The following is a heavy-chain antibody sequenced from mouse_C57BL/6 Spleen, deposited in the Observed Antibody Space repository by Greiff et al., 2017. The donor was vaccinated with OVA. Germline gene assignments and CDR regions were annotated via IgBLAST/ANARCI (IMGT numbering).Heavy chain of an antibody. V-gene: IGHV5-4*01. J-gene: IGHJ3*01. D-gene: IGHD2-5*01. CDR2: ISDGGSYT. CDR3: ARDAYYSTFAY. Sequence: EVKLMESGGGLVKPGGSLKLSCAASGFTFSSYAMSWVRQTPEKRLEWVATISDGGSYTYYPDNVKGRFTISRDNAKNNLYLQMSHLKSEDTAMYYCARDAYYSTFAYWGQGTLVTVSA. CDR1: GFTFSSYA.